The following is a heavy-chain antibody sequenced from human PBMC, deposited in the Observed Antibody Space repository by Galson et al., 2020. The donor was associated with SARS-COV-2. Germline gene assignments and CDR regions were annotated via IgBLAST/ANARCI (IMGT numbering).Heavy chain of an antibody. CDR1: GFTFSSYS. J-gene: IGHJ3*01. CDR3: ASARALYSSSSYAFDL. CDR2: ISSSTSSI. V-gene: IGHV3-21*01. Sequence: GGSLRLSCAASGFTFSSYSMNWVRQAPGKGLEWVSSISSSTSSIYYADSAKGRFTISRDNAKSTLYLQMSSLRAEDTAVYFCASARALYSSSSYAFDLWGQGAMVTVSS. D-gene: IGHD6-19*01.